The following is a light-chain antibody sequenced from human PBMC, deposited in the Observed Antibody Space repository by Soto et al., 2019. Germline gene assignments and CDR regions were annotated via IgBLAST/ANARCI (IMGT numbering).Light chain of an antibody. CDR3: QQHINWHLT. CDR1: QSVSSY. CDR2: DAS. V-gene: IGKV3-11*01. J-gene: IGKJ1*01. Sequence: EIVLTQSPATLSLSPGERATLSCRASQSVSSYLAWYQQTPGQAPRLLIYDASNRATGIPARCSGSGSGTDFTRTISSLEPQDFAVYYCQQHINWHLTFGQGTKVEIK.